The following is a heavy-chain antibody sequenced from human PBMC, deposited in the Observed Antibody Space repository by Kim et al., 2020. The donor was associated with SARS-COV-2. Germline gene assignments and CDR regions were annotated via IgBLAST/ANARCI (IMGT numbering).Heavy chain of an antibody. V-gene: IGHV1-69*01. Sequence: EQRFQGRVTITANESTSTAYMERSSLRSEDTAVYYCARVASYSSSWYFDYWGQGTLVTVSS. D-gene: IGHD6-13*01. J-gene: IGHJ4*02. CDR3: ARVASYSSSWYFDY.